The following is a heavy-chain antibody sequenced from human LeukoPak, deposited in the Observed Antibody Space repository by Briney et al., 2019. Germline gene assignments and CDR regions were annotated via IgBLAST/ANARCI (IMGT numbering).Heavy chain of an antibody. D-gene: IGHD1-26*01. J-gene: IGHJ4*02. V-gene: IGHV3-15*01. Sequence: PGMSLRLSCVVSGFALRNYGTHWVRQAPGKGLEWVGRIKSKTDGGTTDYAAPVKGRFTISRDDSKNTLYLQMNSLKTEDTAVYYCTTVVGATILLDYWGQGTLVTVSS. CDR2: IKSKTDGGTT. CDR1: GFALRNYG. CDR3: TTVVGATILLDY.